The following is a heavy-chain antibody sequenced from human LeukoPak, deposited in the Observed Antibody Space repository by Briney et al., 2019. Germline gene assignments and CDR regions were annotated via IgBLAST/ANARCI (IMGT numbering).Heavy chain of an antibody. D-gene: IGHD5-18*01. CDR3: ARDLEAMDPYYFDY. Sequence: PSETLSLTCTVSGYSISSGYYWGWIRQPPGKGLEWIGSIYHSGSTYYNPSLKSRVTISVDTSKNQFSLKLSSVTAADTAVYYCARDLEAMDPYYFDYWGQGTLVTVSS. J-gene: IGHJ4*02. CDR1: GYSISSGYY. V-gene: IGHV4-38-2*02. CDR2: IYHSGST.